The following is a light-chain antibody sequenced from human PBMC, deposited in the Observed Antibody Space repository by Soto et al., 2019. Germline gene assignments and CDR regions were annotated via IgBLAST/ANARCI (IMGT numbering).Light chain of an antibody. J-gene: IGKJ1*01. V-gene: IGKV1-39*01. CDR3: QQSYDMPWT. Sequence: IQMTQSTSSLSASVGDTVTITCRASQSITDYLTWFQQKPGKAPSLLIFAADNLQDGVPSRFSGSGSGRDFSLTISSLQPEDFATYYCQQSYDMPWTFGQGTKVDIK. CDR1: QSITDY. CDR2: AAD.